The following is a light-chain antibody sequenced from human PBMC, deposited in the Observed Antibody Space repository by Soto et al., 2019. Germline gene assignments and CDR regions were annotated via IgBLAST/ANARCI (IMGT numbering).Light chain of an antibody. V-gene: IGLV1-51*01. CDR1: SPNIGNNY. CDR2: DNN. CDR3: GTWDNSLSAVV. Sequence: QSVLTQPPSVSVAPGQKVTISCSGSSPNIGNNYVSWYQQLPGTAPKLLIYDNNQRPSGIPDRFSGSKSGTSATLAITGLQTGDEADYYCGTWDNSLSAVVFGGGTKLTVL. J-gene: IGLJ2*01.